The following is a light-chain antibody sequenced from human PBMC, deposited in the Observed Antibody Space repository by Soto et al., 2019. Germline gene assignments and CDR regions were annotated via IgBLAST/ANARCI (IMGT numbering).Light chain of an antibody. J-gene: IGKJ1*01. V-gene: IGKV4-1*01. CDR1: QSVLYSSDNKNY. CDR2: WAS. Sequence: SGMTKSPASLSVSLCERATINXXXMQSVLYSSDNKNYLAWYQQKPGQPPKLLIAWASSRESGIPDRFSGTGSGTDFTLTISVLQAGDLAVYCCQLDYASPRTLGQGTKVDIK. CDR3: QLDYASPRT.